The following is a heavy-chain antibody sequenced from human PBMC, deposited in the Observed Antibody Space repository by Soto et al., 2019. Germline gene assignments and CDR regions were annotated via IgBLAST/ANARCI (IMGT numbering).Heavy chain of an antibody. CDR2: ISVSGETT. Sequence: EVQLLESGRGLVRPGGYLRLSCAASGFSFTNYAMSWVRQAPGKGLEWLSAISVSGETTYYADSVRGRFTISRDNSRATVFLQMSNLRAEDTALYYCAKEQWLIQGHFDYWGQGILVTVSS. V-gene: IGHV3-23*01. CDR1: GFSFTNYA. CDR3: AKEQWLIQGHFDY. D-gene: IGHD5-18*01. J-gene: IGHJ4*02.